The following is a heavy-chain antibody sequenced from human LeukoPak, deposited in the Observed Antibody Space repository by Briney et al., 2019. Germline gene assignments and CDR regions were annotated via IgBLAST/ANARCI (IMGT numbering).Heavy chain of an antibody. Sequence: ASVKVSFKASGYIFTTYDINWVRQATGQGREWMGWMNPNSGNTGYAQNFQGRVTITRNTTISTAYMELSSLRSEDTAVYYCARSIAASGGYYGMDVWGQGTTVTVSS. D-gene: IGHD6-6*01. V-gene: IGHV1-8*01. J-gene: IGHJ6*02. CDR1: GYIFTTYD. CDR2: MNPNSGNT. CDR3: ARSIAASGGYYGMDV.